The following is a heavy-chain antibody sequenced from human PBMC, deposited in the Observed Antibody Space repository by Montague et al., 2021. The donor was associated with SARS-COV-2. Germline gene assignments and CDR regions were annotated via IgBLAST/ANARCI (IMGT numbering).Heavy chain of an antibody. CDR2: IYNSGST. V-gene: IGHV4-39*01. CDR3: ARHTRFSSGWHSPFPLFLGY. D-gene: IGHD6-19*01. CDR1: GASISSSSYS. J-gene: IGHJ4*02. Sequence: SETLSLTCTVSGASISSSSYSWGWIRQPPGKGLEWIGNIYNSGSTSYNPSLRSRVTMSADTAIKLFSLTLGSVTATDTAVYYCARHTRFSSGWHSPFPLFLGYWGQGALVTVSS.